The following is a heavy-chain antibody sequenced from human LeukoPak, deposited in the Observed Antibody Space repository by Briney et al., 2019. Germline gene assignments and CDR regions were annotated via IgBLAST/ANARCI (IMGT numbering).Heavy chain of an antibody. CDR1: GGTFSRYA. CDR3: ARGRYYYDSSGYYHPHLDY. Sequence: SVKVSCKASGGTFSRYAISWVRQAPGQGLEWMGGIIPIFGTANYAQKFQGRVTITADESTSTAYMELSSLRSEDTAVYYCARGRYYYDSSGYYHPHLDYWGQGTLVTVSS. V-gene: IGHV1-69*13. CDR2: IIPIFGTA. J-gene: IGHJ4*02. D-gene: IGHD3-22*01.